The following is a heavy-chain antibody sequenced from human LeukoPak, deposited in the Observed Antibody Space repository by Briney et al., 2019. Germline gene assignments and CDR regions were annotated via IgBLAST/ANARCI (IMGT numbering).Heavy chain of an antibody. CDR1: GGSISSNNHH. CDR3: ARRDNSFDP. Sequence: SETLSLTCSVSGGSISSNNHHWDWIRQPPGNGLEWIGSMHHSGAIYYKPSLQSRLTLSVDMSKNQFSLNLNSVTAADTAVYYCARRDNSFDPWGPGTMVTVSS. J-gene: IGHJ5*02. V-gene: IGHV4-39*01. CDR2: MHHSGAI.